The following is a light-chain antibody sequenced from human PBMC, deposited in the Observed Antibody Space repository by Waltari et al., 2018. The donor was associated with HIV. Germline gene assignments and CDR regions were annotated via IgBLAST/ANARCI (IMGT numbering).Light chain of an antibody. CDR2: YDD. J-gene: IGLJ1*01. V-gene: IGLV1-36*01. Sequence: QSVLTLPPSVPDAPRQRVTMPCSGTSSHIESNAVNWYQQVPGKAPKLLIYYDDLLSSGISDRFSGSKSGTSASLAIRGLQSEDEADYYCAAWDDSLNGYVFGSGTTVTVL. CDR1: SSHIESNA. CDR3: AAWDDSLNGYV.